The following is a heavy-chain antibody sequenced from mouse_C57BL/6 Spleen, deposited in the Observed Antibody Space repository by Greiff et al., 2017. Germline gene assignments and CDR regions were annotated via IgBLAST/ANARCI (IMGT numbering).Heavy chain of an antibody. D-gene: IGHD4-1*01. CDR2: IWGGGST. J-gene: IGHJ4*01. CDR1: GFSFTSYG. Sequence: VKVEESGPGLVAPSQSLSITCTASGFSFTSYGVAWVRQPPGKGLEWLGVIWGGGSTNYNSALMSRLSISKDNSKSQVFLKMNSLQTDDTAMYYCAKLITGTGGYAMDYWGQGTSVTVSS. CDR3: AKLITGTGGYAMDY. V-gene: IGHV2-9*01.